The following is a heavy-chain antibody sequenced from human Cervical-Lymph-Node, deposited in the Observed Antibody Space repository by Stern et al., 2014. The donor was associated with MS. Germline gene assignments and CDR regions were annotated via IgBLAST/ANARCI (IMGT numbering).Heavy chain of an antibody. V-gene: IGHV4-31*03. D-gene: IGHD3-3*02. Sequence: VHLVESGPGLVKPLQTLSLTCTVSGGSVSSGGYFWNWIRPHPGKGLEWIGHVYYSGSIAYNPSLKSRVTISVDTSKNQFSLRLRSVTAADTAVYYCARNPALWYFDLWGRGTLAAVSS. CDR3: ARNPALWYFDL. CDR1: GGSVSSGGYF. CDR2: VYYSGSI. J-gene: IGHJ2*01.